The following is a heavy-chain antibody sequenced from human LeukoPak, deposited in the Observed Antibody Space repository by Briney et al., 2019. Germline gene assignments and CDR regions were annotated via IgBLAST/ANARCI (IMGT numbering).Heavy chain of an antibody. CDR2: IRSKANSYAT. Sequence: GGSLRLSCAASGFTFSSYSMNWVRQASGKGLEWVGRIRSKANSYATAYAASVKGRFTISRDDSKNTAYLQMNSLKAEDTAVYYCTSYYDSSGYYSEPVYYYYMDVWGKGTTVTVSS. D-gene: IGHD3-22*01. CDR1: GFTFSSYS. V-gene: IGHV3-73*01. CDR3: TSYYDSSGYYSEPVYYYYMDV. J-gene: IGHJ6*03.